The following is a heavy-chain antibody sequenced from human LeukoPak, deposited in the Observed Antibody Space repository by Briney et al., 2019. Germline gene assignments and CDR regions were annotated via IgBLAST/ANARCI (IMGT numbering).Heavy chain of an antibody. Sequence: GASVKVSCKASGGTFSSYAISWVRQAPGQGLEWMGWISAYNGNTNYAQKLQGRVTMTTDTSTSTAYMELRSLRSDDTAVYYCARDTHDITMIVVPIRVWGQGTLVTVSS. V-gene: IGHV1-18*01. J-gene: IGHJ4*02. CDR1: GGTFSSYA. CDR2: ISAYNGNT. CDR3: ARDTHDITMIVVPIRV. D-gene: IGHD3-22*01.